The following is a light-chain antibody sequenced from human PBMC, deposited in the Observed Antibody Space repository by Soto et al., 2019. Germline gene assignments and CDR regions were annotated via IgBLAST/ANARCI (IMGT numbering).Light chain of an antibody. CDR2: GSS. J-gene: IGKJ2*01. CDR3: QQYASSPPYT. Sequence: EIVLTQSPGTLSLSPGERATLSFRASQIVSGNYLAWYQQKPGQSPRLLIYGSSDRATGIPDRFSGSGSGTDFTLTITRVEPEDFAVYYCQQYASSPPYTFGQGTKLEIK. V-gene: IGKV3-20*01. CDR1: QIVSGNY.